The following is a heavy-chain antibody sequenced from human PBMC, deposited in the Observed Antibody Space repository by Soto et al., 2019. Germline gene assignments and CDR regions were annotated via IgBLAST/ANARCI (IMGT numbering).Heavy chain of an antibody. CDR3: ARDLDAFDT. CDR1: GVTVTSNY. V-gene: IGHV3-53*01. CDR2: SYRCENA. J-gene: IGHJ3*02. Sequence: EVQLVQSGGGLVQPGGSLTLSCAGYGVTVTSNYMNWVRQAPGKGLEWVSGSYRCENAYYADSVAGRFTISRDNSKNTLYVQMNSLRGADTAVYYCARDLDAFDTWGQGTTVIVSS.